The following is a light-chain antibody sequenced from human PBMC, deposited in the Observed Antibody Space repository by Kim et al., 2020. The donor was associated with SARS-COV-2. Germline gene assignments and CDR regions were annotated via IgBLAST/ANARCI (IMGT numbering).Light chain of an antibody. CDR1: QGIGNY. CDR3: QQRSNWPPTWT. V-gene: IGKV3-11*01. CDR2: EAS. J-gene: IGKJ1*01. Sequence: EIVLTQSPATLSLSPGERATLSCRASQGIGNYLAWYQHIPGQAPRLLIYEASNRAAGIPARFSGSGSGTYFTLTISSLAPEDFAVYYCQQRSNWPPTWTFGQGTKVDIK.